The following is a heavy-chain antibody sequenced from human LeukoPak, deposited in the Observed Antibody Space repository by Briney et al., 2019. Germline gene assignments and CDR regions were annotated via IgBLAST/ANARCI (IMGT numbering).Heavy chain of an antibody. CDR2: IWYDGSNK. J-gene: IGHJ6*02. CDR1: GFTFSSYG. V-gene: IGHV3-33*01. D-gene: IGHD3-22*01. CDR3: ARNRHPDYYDSNYGKDV. Sequence: PGRSLRLSCAASGFTFSSYGMHWVRQAPGKGLEWVAVIWYDGSNKYYADSVKGRFTISRDNSKNTLYLQMNSLRAEDTAVYYCARNRHPDYYDSNYGKDVWGQGTTVTVSS.